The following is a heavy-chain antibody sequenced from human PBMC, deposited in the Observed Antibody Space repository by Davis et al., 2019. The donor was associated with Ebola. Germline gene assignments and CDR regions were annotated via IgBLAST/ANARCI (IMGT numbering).Heavy chain of an antibody. CDR3: ARHRGSSPRRNYYYYMDV. J-gene: IGHJ6*03. Sequence: GESLKISCKGSGYSFTSYWIGWVRQMPGKGLEWMGIIYPGDSDTRYSPSFQGQVTISADKSISTAYLQWSSLKASDTAMYYCARHRGSSPRRNYYYYMDVWGKGTTVTVSS. D-gene: IGHD6-6*01. V-gene: IGHV5-51*01. CDR1: GYSFTSYW. CDR2: IYPGDSDT.